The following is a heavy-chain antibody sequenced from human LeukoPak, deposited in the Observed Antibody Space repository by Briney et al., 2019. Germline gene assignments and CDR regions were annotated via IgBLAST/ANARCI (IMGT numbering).Heavy chain of an antibody. J-gene: IGHJ5*02. Sequence: ASVTVSCKASGCTFTSYDIDWVRQATGQGLEWMGWMNPNSGNTGYAQKFQGRVTMTRNTSISTAYMELSSLRSEDTAVYYCASQPSTTVTTLGAWGQGTLVTVSS. D-gene: IGHD4-17*01. CDR2: MNPNSGNT. CDR3: ASQPSTTVTTLGA. V-gene: IGHV1-8*01. CDR1: GCTFTSYD.